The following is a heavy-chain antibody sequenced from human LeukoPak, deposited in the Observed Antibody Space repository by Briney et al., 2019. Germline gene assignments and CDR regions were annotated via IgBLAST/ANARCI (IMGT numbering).Heavy chain of an antibody. CDR1: GFTFSSYG. Sequence: GGSLRLSCAASGFTFSSYGMHWVRQAPGKGLEGVAFIRYDGSNKYYADSVKGRFTISRDNSKNTLYLQMNSLRAEDTAVYYCAKDFGGAAAGTFDYWGQGTLVTVSS. D-gene: IGHD6-13*01. CDR2: IRYDGSNK. J-gene: IGHJ4*02. CDR3: AKDFGGAAAGTFDY. V-gene: IGHV3-30*02.